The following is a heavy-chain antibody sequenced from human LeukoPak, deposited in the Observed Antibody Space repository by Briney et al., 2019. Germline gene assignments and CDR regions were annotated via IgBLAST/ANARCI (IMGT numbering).Heavy chain of an antibody. D-gene: IGHD2/OR15-2a*01. CDR1: GFTFSTFG. J-gene: IGHJ6*02. CDR3: AIPLATKIIGWRYYGMDV. CDR2: ISFEGSNK. V-gene: IGHV3-30*03. Sequence: GRSLRLSCAASGFTFSTFGMHWVRQAPGKGLEWVALISFEGSNKYYVDSVKGRFTISRDNSKNTLSLQMNNLRAEDTAVYYCAIPLATKIIGWRYYGMDVWGQGTTVTVSS.